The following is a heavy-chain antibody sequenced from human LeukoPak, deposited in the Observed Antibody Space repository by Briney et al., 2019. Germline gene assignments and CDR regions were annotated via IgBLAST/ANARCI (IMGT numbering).Heavy chain of an antibody. V-gene: IGHV1-69*13. CDR3: ARGKQQLVRGDWFDP. D-gene: IGHD6-13*01. CDR1: GGTFSSYA. CDR2: IIPIFGTA. Sequence: SVTVSCKASGGTFSSYAISWVRQAPGQGLEWMGGIIPIFGTANYAQKFQGRVTITADESTSTAYMELSSLRSEDTAVYYCARGKQQLVRGDWFDPWGQGTLVTVSS. J-gene: IGHJ5*02.